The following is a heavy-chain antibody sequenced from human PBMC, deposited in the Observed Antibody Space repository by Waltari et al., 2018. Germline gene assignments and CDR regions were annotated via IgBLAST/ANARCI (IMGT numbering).Heavy chain of an antibody. CDR3: ARGSLTGYCSGGSCYSEWFDP. Sequence: QVQLQESGPGLVKPSQTLSLTCTVSGGSISSGSYYWSWIRQPAGKGLEWIGRIYTRGSTNYTPSLKRRVTISVDTSKNQFSLKLISVTAADTAVYYCARGSLTGYCSGGSCYSEWFDPWGQGTLVTVSS. CDR2: IYTRGST. D-gene: IGHD2-15*01. CDR1: GGSISSGSYY. V-gene: IGHV4-61*02. J-gene: IGHJ5*02.